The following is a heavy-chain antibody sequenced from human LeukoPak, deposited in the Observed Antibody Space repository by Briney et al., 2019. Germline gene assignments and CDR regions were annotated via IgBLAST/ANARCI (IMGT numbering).Heavy chain of an antibody. CDR2: IIPIFGTA. CDR3: ARLPSVIYYFDY. CDR1: GGTFSSYA. D-gene: IGHD3-10*01. J-gene: IGHJ4*02. Sequence: ASVKVSCKASGGTFSSYAISWVRQAPGQGLEWMGGIIPIFGTANYAQKFQGRVTITADESTSTAYMELSSLRSEDTAVYYCARLPSVIYYFDYWGLGTLVTVSS. V-gene: IGHV1-69*13.